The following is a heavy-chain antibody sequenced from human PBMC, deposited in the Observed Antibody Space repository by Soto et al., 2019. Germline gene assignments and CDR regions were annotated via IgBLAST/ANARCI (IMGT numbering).Heavy chain of an antibody. D-gene: IGHD3-9*01. CDR2: IYPGDSDT. CDR1: GYSFTSYW. CDR3: ARRAMDYDILTGYPHYYYYYMDV. V-gene: IGHV5-51*01. J-gene: IGHJ6*03. Sequence: GESLKISCKGSGYSFTSYWIGWVRQMPGKGLEWMGIIYPGDSDTRYSPSFQGQVTISADKSISTAYLQWSSLKASDTAMYYCARRAMDYDILTGYPHYYYYYMDVWGKGTTVTVSS.